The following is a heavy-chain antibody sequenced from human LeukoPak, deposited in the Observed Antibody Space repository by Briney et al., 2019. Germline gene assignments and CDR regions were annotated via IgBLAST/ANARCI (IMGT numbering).Heavy chain of an antibody. V-gene: IGHV4-38-2*02. CDR2: IYHSGST. J-gene: IGHJ4*02. D-gene: IGHD3-22*01. CDR1: GHSISSDYY. Sequence: SETLSLTCTVSGHSISSDYYWAWVRQPPGKGLEWIGSIYHSGSTYYNPSLKSRVTISVDTSKNQFSLKLSSVTAADTAVYYCARSPVYYYDSSGYSDYWGQGTLVTVSS. CDR3: ARSPVYYYDSSGYSDY.